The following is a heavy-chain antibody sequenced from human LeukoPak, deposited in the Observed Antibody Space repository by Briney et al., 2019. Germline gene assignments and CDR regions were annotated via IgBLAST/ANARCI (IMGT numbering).Heavy chain of an antibody. J-gene: IGHJ6*04. V-gene: IGHV3-33*01. CDR2: IWYDGSNK. D-gene: IGHD3-10*01. Sequence: GGSLRLSCAASGFTFSSYGMHWVRQAPGKGLEWVAVIWYDGSNKYYADSVKGRFTISRDNSKNTLYLQMNSLRAEDTAVYYCARVDGVLLWFGDGYGMDVWGKGTTVTVSS. CDR1: GFTFSSYG. CDR3: ARVDGVLLWFGDGYGMDV.